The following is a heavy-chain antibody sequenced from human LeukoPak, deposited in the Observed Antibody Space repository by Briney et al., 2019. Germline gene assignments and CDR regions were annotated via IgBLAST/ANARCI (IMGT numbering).Heavy chain of an antibody. J-gene: IGHJ4*02. CDR1: GFTVSGNY. CDR3: ARGALGAAGRLDY. CDR2: IYSGGTT. D-gene: IGHD6-13*01. Sequence: GGSLRLSCAASGFTVSGNYMNWVRQAPGKGLEWVSVIYSGGTTHYADSVKGRFTISRDNSKNTLYLQLNSLRVEDTAVYYCARGALGAAGRLDYWGQGTLVTVSS. V-gene: IGHV3-66*01.